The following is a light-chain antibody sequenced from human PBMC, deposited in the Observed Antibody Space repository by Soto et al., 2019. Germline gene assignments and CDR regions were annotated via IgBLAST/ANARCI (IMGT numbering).Light chain of an antibody. Sequence: EFVVTQSAGTLSLSRGERATLSCRASERIYSAYLGWYQQKPGQAPRLLIYGTSSRATGIPDRFSGSGSGTDFTLTISRLEPEDFAVYYCQQYGNSPITFGQRTRLEIK. CDR3: QQYGNSPIT. J-gene: IGKJ5*01. V-gene: IGKV3-20*01. CDR2: GTS. CDR1: ERIYSAY.